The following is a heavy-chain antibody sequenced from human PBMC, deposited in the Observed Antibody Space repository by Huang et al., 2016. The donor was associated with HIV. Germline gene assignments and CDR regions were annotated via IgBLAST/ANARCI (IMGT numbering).Heavy chain of an antibody. CDR1: GGSFSLYY. Sequence: QVRLQQWGAGVLKPSETLSLTCAVYGGSFSLYYWSWVGQSLGNAPEWIGEIMRTCTTNYNPSLNNRVTISKDTSKNQFSLKLTSVTAADSAVYYGARVPTPSYYDFLSLSSSEEDVYYYGMDVWGQGTTVTVSS. D-gene: IGHD3-3*01. CDR3: ARVPTPSYYDFLSLSSSEEDVYYYGMDV. J-gene: IGHJ6*02. V-gene: IGHV4-34*02. CDR2: IMRTCTT.